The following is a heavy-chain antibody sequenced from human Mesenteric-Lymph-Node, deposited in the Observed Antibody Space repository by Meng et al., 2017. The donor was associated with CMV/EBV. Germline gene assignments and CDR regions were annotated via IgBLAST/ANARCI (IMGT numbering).Heavy chain of an antibody. CDR1: GFTFSNCN. V-gene: IGHV3-21*01. D-gene: IGHD6-13*01. CDR3: ARDGSREQQLPDYYYYYGMDV. CDR2: ISSSSSYI. J-gene: IGHJ6*02. Sequence: GESLKISCAASGFTFSNCNMNWVRQAPGKGLEWVSSISSSSSYIYYADSVKGRFTISRDNAKNSLYLQMNSLRAEDTAVYFCARDGSREQQLPDYYYYYGMDVWGQGTTVTVSS.